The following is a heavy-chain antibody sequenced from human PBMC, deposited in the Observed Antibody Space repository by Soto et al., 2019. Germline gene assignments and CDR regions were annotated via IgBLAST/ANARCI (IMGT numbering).Heavy chain of an antibody. V-gene: IGHV4-61*01. Sequence: PSETLSLTCTVSGGSVSSTSYYWSWIRQPPGKGLEWIGYIYNSGSTNYKPSLKSRVTISVDTSKNQFSLNLTSVTAADTAVYFCARDVRGLNRGSYYYYGMDVWGQGNTVTVYS. J-gene: IGHJ6*02. CDR2: IYNSGST. CDR3: ARDVRGLNRGSYYYYGMDV. CDR1: GGSVSSTSYY. D-gene: IGHD3-10*01.